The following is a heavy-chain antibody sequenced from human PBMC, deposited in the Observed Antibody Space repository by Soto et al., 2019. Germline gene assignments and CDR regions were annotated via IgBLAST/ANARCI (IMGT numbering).Heavy chain of an antibody. CDR1: GFIISDYG. CDR2: FSGGGGGT. CDR3: VRWNGFGDR. V-gene: IGHV3-23*01. Sequence: EVQLLESGGGLVQPGGSLRLSCAVSGFIISDYGVTWVRQAPGKGLEWVSSFSGGGGGTFYADSVKGRFTISRDDPKNTAYLQMNSLGAEDTAVYYCVRWNGFGDRWGQGTLVTVSS. D-gene: IGHD1-1*01. J-gene: IGHJ5*02.